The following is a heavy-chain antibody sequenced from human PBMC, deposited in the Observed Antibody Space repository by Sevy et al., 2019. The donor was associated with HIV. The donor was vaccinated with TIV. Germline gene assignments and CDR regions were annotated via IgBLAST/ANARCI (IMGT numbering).Heavy chain of an antibody. CDR1: GYTFTGYY. V-gene: IGHV1-2*02. J-gene: IGHJ4*02. D-gene: IGHD3-22*01. CDR3: ARGQDYYDSSGYYWGIDY. Sequence: ASVKVSCKASGYTFTGYYMHWVRQAPGQGLEWMGWINPNSGGTNYAQKFQGRVTMTRDTSISTAYMELSRLRSDDTAVSYCARGQDYYDSSGYYWGIDYWGQGTLVTVSS. CDR2: INPNSGGT.